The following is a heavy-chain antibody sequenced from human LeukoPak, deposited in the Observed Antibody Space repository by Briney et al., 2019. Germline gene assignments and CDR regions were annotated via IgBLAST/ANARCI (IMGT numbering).Heavy chain of an antibody. CDR1: GYTFTSYY. Sequence: ASVKVSCKASGYTFTSYYMHWVRQAPGQGLEWMGIINPSGGSTSYAQKFQGRVTMTRDTSTSTVYMELSSLRSEDTAVYYCARTLRHGGQYSSGYQYFDYWGQGTLVTVSS. V-gene: IGHV1-46*01. CDR3: ARTLRHGGQYSSGYQYFDY. D-gene: IGHD3-22*01. CDR2: INPSGGST. J-gene: IGHJ4*02.